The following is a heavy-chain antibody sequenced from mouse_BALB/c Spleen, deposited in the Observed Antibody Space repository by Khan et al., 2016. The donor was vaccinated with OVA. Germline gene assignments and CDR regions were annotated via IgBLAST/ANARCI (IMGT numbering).Heavy chain of an antibody. Sequence: EVQLQESGPELVRPGASVKISCKASGYSFTGYFMNWVMQSHGKSLEWIGRINPHIGETFYNQRFKDKATLTVDESSNTAHMELRSLASEDSAVYYCTIIYRSDFDYWGQGTTLTVSS. J-gene: IGHJ2*01. CDR1: GYSFTGYF. D-gene: IGHD1-1*01. CDR3: TIIYRSDFDY. CDR2: INPHIGET. V-gene: IGHV1-20*02.